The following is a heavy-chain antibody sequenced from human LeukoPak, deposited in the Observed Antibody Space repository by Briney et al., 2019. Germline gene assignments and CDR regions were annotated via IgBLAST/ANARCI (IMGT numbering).Heavy chain of an antibody. CDR1: GYTFTSYY. CDR2: INPSGGST. Sequence: GASVKVSCKASGYTFTSYYMHWVRQAPAQGLEWMGIINPSGGSTSYAQKFQGRVTMPRDTSTSTVYMELSSLRSEDTAVYYCARDPEDSYGLDRGGYWGQGTLVTVSS. J-gene: IGHJ4*02. CDR3: ARDPEDSYGLDRGGY. D-gene: IGHD5-18*01. V-gene: IGHV1-46*01.